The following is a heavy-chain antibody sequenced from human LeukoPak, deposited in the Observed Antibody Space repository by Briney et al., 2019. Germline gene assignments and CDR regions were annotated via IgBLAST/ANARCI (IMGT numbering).Heavy chain of an antibody. CDR3: AREDTAMVSDY. D-gene: IGHD5-18*01. CDR1: GGSIISYY. CDR2: IYYSGST. Sequence: SETLSLTCIVSGGSIISYYWSGFGQPPGKGRGWIGYIYYSGSTNYNPSLKSRVTISVDTSKNQFSLKLSSVTAADTAVYYCAREDTAMVSDYWGQGTLVTVSS. V-gene: IGHV4-59*12. J-gene: IGHJ4*02.